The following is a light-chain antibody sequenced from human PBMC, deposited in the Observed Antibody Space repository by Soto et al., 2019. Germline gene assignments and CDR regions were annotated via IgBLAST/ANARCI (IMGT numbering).Light chain of an antibody. CDR3: QQYNNWPPET. Sequence: EIVMTQPPATLSVSPGERATLSCRASQSVSSNLAWSQQKPGQAPRLLIYGASTRATGIPARFSGSGSGTEFTLTIGSLQSEDFAVYYFQQYNNWPPETFGPGTKVDIK. J-gene: IGKJ3*01. CDR2: GAS. V-gene: IGKV3-15*01. CDR1: QSVSSN.